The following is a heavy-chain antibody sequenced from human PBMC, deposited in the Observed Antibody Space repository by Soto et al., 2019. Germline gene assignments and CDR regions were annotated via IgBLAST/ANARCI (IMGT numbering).Heavy chain of an antibody. CDR1: GYTFTSYW. CDR3: VRSGTSSGRFSDY. CDR2: IYPSDSDI. V-gene: IGHV5-51*01. D-gene: IGHD2-15*01. Sequence: PGESLKISCKGSGYTFTSYWIGWVRKMPGEGLEWMGVIYPSDSDIRYSPSFQGKVTISADKSITTAYLQWSSLKAADPAMYYCVRSGTSSGRFSDYWGQGTLVTVSS. J-gene: IGHJ4*02.